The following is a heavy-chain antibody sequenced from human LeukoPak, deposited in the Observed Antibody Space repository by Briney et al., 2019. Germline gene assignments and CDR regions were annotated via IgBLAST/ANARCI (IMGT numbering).Heavy chain of an antibody. CDR2: INHSGST. D-gene: IGHD5-24*01. Sequence: SETLSLTCAVYGGSFSGYYWSWIRQPPGKGLEWIGEINHSGSTNYNPSLKSRVTISVDTSKNQFSLKLSSVTAADTAVYYCARGRRGYYYYGMDVWGQGTTVTVSS. V-gene: IGHV4-34*01. J-gene: IGHJ6*02. CDR1: GGSFSGYY. CDR3: ARGRRGYYYYGMDV.